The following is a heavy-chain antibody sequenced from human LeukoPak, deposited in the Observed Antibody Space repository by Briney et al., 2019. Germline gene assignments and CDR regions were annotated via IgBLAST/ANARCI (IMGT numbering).Heavy chain of an antibody. CDR3: ASSLGYFDY. CDR1: VRSISSYY. J-gene: IGHJ4*02. CDR2: IYTSRST. Sequence: PSETLSLTCSVSVRSISSYYWSWVRQPAGKGLECIGRIYTSRSTNYNPSLKSRVTMSVDTSKNQFSLKLSSVTAADTAVYYSASSLGYFDYWGQRSLVTVSS. V-gene: IGHV4-4*07.